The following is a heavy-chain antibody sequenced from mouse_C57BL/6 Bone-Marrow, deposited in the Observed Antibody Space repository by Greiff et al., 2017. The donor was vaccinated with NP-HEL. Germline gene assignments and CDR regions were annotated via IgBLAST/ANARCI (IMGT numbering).Heavy chain of an antibody. CDR3: ARHANGDY. CDR1: GFTFSSYG. CDR2: ISSGGSYT. D-gene: IGHD4-1*01. J-gene: IGHJ2*01. V-gene: IGHV5-6*01. Sequence: EVKLMESGGDLVKPGGSLKLSCAASGFTFSSYGMSWVRQTPDKRLEWVATISSGGSYTYYPDSVKGRFTISRDNAKNTLYLQMSSLKSEDTAMYYCARHANGDYWGQGTTLTVSS.